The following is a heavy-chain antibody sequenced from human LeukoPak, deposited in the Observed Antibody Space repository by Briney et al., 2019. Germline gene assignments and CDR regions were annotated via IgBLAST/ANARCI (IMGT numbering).Heavy chain of an antibody. CDR1: GGSISSYY. CDR2: IYYSGSI. Sequence: PSETLSLTCTVSGGSISSYYWSWIRQPPGKGLEWIGYIYYSGSINYNPSLKSRVTISVDTSKNQFSLKLSSVTAADTAVYYCARVSGYYDSSGYYYDLAYFDYWGQGTLVTVSS. CDR3: ARVSGYYDSSGYYYDLAYFDY. D-gene: IGHD3-22*01. J-gene: IGHJ4*02. V-gene: IGHV4-59*01.